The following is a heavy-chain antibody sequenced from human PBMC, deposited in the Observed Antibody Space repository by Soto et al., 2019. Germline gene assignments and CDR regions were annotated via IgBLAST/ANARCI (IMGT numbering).Heavy chain of an antibody. CDR2: IYPGDSDT. CDR3: ARHRMRPSAVAGTHYYYYGMDV. V-gene: IGHV5-51*01. Sequence: GESLKISCKGSGYSFTSYWIGWVRQMPGKGLEWMGIIYPGDSDTRYSPSFQGQVTISADKSISTAYLQWSSLKASDTAMYYCARHRMRPSAVAGTHYYYYGMDVWGQGTTVTVSS. CDR1: GYSFTSYW. J-gene: IGHJ6*02. D-gene: IGHD6-19*01.